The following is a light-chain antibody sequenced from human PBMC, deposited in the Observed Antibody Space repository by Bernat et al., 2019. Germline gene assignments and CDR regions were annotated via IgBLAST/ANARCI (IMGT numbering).Light chain of an antibody. CDR3: QPWDSSTEV. J-gene: IGLJ3*02. Sequence: SYDLTQPPSVSVSPGQTASITCTGDRLGNKFTCWYQQRPGQTPVLVIYRDNKRPSGIPERFSGSHSGNTATLTISGTQAIDEADYYCQPWDSSTEVFGEGTRLAVL. CDR2: RDN. CDR1: RLGNKF. V-gene: IGLV3-1*01.